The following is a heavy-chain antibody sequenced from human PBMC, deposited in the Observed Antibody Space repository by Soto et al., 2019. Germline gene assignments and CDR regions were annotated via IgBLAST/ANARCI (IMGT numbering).Heavy chain of an antibody. D-gene: IGHD3-9*01. CDR3: ARERGGYDILTGWNYYYYGMDV. Sequence: VASVKVSCKASGYTFTSYGISWVRQAPGQGLEWMGWISAYNGNTNYAQKLQGRVTMTTDTSTSTAYMELRSLRSDDTAVYYCARERGGYDILTGWNYYYYGMDVWGQGTTVTVSS. CDR2: ISAYNGNT. V-gene: IGHV1-18*01. J-gene: IGHJ6*02. CDR1: GYTFTSYG.